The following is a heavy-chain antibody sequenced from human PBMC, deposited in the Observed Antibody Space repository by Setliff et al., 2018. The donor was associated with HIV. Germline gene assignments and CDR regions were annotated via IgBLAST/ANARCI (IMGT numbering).Heavy chain of an antibody. V-gene: IGHV3-23*01. D-gene: IGHD3-22*01. J-gene: IGHJ3*02. CDR3: AKDSSAYFLSGPRRAFDI. CDR2: ICGSDGAT. Sequence: GGSLRLSCAASGIIFTKCGLSWVRQAPGKGLEWISGICGSDGATYYADSVEGRFTISRDNSKNTLYLQMNSLRAEDTALSYCAKDSSAYFLSGPRRAFDIWGQGTMVTVS. CDR1: GIIFTKCG.